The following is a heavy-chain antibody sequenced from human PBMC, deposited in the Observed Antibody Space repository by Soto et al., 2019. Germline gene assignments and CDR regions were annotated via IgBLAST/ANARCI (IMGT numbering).Heavy chain of an antibody. J-gene: IGHJ4*02. D-gene: IGHD3-16*01. V-gene: IGHV4-59*01. CDR1: GGSISRYY. Sequence: QVQLQESGPGLVRPSETLSLTCTVSGGSISRYYWSWIRQPPGKGLEWIGYIHDSGRTNYNPSLKXRVTISVDTSKNQFSLNLSYVTAADTAVYYCAEGGRSDFDYWGQGTLVTVSS. CDR3: AEGGRSDFDY. CDR2: IHDSGRT.